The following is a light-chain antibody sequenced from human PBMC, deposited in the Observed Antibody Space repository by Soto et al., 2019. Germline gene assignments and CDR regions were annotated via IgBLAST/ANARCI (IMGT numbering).Light chain of an antibody. J-gene: IGKJ1*01. CDR2: GAS. CDR1: QSVSSSY. CDR3: QQYGRSPPWT. V-gene: IGKV3-20*01. Sequence: IVLTQSPGTLSLSPGERATLSCRASQSVSSSYLAWYQQKPGQAPRLLIYGASSRATGIPDRFSGSGSGTDFTLTIRRLEPEDFAVYYCQQYGRSPPWTFGQGTKVEIK.